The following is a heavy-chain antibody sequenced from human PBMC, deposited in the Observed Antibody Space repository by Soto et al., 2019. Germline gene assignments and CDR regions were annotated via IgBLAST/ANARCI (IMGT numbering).Heavy chain of an antibody. Sequence: ESVGGVVQPGRSLRLSCAASGFTFSSYGMHWVRQAPGKGLEWVAVISYDGSNKYYADSVKGRFTISRDNSKNTLYLQMNSLRAEDTAVYYCAKDQGVQLWLGRGYYYYGMDVWGQGTTVTVSS. V-gene: IGHV3-30*18. J-gene: IGHJ6*02. D-gene: IGHD5-18*01. CDR3: AKDQGVQLWLGRGYYYYGMDV. CDR2: ISYDGSNK. CDR1: GFTFSSYG.